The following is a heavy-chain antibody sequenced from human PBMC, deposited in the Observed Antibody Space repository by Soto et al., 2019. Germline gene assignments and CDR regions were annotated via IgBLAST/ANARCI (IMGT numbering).Heavy chain of an antibody. CDR2: INSDGSEA. CDR1: GFTSSKYW. Sequence: HPGGSLRLSCSASGFTSSKYWMHWVRQAPGKGLVWLSRINSDGSEATYADSVKGRFTSSRDNAKSTLYLQMNSLRGDDTAVYYCVRGVTKIYFFDYWGQGAPVTVSS. J-gene: IGHJ4*02. V-gene: IGHV3-74*01. D-gene: IGHD2-8*01. CDR3: VRGVTKIYFFDY.